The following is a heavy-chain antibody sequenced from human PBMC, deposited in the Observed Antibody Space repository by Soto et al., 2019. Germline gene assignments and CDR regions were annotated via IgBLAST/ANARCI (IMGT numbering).Heavy chain of an antibody. J-gene: IGHJ3*02. V-gene: IGHV3-23*01. CDR2: ISGSGGST. CDR1: GFTFSSYA. Sequence: EVQLLESGGGLVQPGGSLRLSCAASGFTFSSYAMSWVHQAPGKGLEWVSAISGSGGSTYYADSVKGRFTISRDNSKNTLYRQMNSLRAEDTAVYYCAKDHKDYYRAFDIWGQGTMVTVSS. CDR3: AKDHKDYYRAFDI. D-gene: IGHD3-22*01.